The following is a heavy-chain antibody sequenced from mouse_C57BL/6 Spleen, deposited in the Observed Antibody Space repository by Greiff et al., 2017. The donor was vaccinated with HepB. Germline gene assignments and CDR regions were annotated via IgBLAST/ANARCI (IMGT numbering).Heavy chain of an antibody. Sequence: EVQGVESGPELVKPGASVKMSCKASGYTFTDYNMHWVKQSHGKSLEWIGYINPNNGGTSYNQKFKGKATLTVNKSSSTAYMELRSLTSEDSAVYYCARRGYYDYDGDYFDYWGQGTTLTVSS. CDR2: INPNNGGT. D-gene: IGHD2-4*01. CDR3: ARRGYYDYDGDYFDY. CDR1: GYTFTDYN. V-gene: IGHV1-22*01. J-gene: IGHJ2*01.